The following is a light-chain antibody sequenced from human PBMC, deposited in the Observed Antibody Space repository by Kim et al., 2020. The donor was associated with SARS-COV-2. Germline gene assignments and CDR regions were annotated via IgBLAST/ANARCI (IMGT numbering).Light chain of an antibody. CDR2: GAS. Sequence: APEERATLSCRASHRVSSNYLAWYQQKPGQAPRLLIYGASSRATGIPDRFSGSGSGTDFTLTISRLEPEDFAVFYCQQYGSSPLTFGGGTKVDIK. V-gene: IGKV3-20*01. J-gene: IGKJ4*01. CDR1: HRVSSNY. CDR3: QQYGSSPLT.